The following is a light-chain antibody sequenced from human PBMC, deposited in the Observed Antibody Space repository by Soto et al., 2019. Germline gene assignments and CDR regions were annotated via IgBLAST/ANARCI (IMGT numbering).Light chain of an antibody. CDR1: RSVSTN. Sequence: LATPSLSPSARAPLACSASRSVSTNLAWYQQTPGQAPRLLIYGASTRATALPPRFSASGSGTEFTLTISRLQSEDSAVYYCQQYNIWPSTYGQGANVVIK. CDR2: GAS. V-gene: IGKV3-15*01. J-gene: IGKJ1*01. CDR3: QQYNIWPST.